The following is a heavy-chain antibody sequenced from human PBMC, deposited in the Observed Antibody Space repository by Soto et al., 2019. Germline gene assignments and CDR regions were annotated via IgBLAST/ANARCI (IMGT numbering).Heavy chain of an antibody. CDR1: GFSLTTSGVG. J-gene: IGHJ4*02. Sequence: QITLNESGPTVVRPTETLTLPCRFSGFSLTTSGVGVGWVRQSPGKAPEWLALIYWDDDKRYSESLKSRLTRTKDTSKNQVVLTVANLDPTDTATYYCAHRVLRTVFGLVTTTAIYFDFWGQGTPVAVSS. D-gene: IGHD3-3*01. CDR2: IYWDDDK. V-gene: IGHV2-5*02. CDR3: AHRVLRTVFGLVTTTAIYFDF.